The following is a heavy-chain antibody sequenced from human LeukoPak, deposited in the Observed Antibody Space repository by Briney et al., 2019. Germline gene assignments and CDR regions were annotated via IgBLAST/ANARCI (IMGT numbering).Heavy chain of an antibody. Sequence: GGSLRLSCAASGFSFSNYGMHWVRQAPGKGLDWVAVIRYDGSNKYYADSVKGRFTISRDTSNNTLYLQMNSLRVEDTALYYCAKDLRRLAVVGTPFDYWGQGALVTVSS. D-gene: IGHD6-19*01. CDR2: IRYDGSNK. V-gene: IGHV3-30*02. J-gene: IGHJ4*02. CDR1: GFSFSNYG. CDR3: AKDLRRLAVVGTPFDY.